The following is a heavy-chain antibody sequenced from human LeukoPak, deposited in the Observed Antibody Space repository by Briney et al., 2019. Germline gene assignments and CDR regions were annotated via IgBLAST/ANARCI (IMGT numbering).Heavy chain of an antibody. CDR1: GGSISSYY. CDR2: IYYSGSI. V-gene: IGHV4-59*01. D-gene: IGHD2-15*01. CDR3: ARVGCSGGSCNFDY. J-gene: IGHJ4*02. Sequence: SETLSLTCTVSGGSISSYYWSWIRQPPGKGLEWIGYIYYSGSINYNPSLKSRVTISVDTSKNQFSLKLSSVTAADTAVYYCARVGCSGGSCNFDYWGQGTLVTVSS.